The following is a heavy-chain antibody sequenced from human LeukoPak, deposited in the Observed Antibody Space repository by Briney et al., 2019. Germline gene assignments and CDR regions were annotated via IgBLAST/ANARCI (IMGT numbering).Heavy chain of an antibody. D-gene: IGHD2-2*01. CDR3: ARPARDCSSTSCPPYYYYYMDV. CDR2: ISAYNGNT. V-gene: IGHV1-18*01. J-gene: IGHJ6*03. Sequence: GASVKVSCKASGYTFTSYGISWVRQAPGQGLEWMGWISAYNGNTNYAQKLQGRVTMTTDTSTSTAYMELSSLRSEDTAVYYCARPARDCSSTSCPPYYYYYMDVWGKGTTVTVSS. CDR1: GYTFTSYG.